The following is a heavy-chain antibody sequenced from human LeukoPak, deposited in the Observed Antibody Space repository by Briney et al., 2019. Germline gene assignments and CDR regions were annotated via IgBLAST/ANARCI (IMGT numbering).Heavy chain of an antibody. CDR1: GGSISSYY. V-gene: IGHV4-59*01. CDR3: ARDSYCSSTSCPGAFDI. D-gene: IGHD2-2*01. CDR2: IYYSGST. Sequence: PSETLSLTCTVSGGSISSYYWSWIRQPPGKGLEWIGYIYYSGSTNYNPSLKSRVTISVDTSKNQFSLKLSSVTAADTAVYYCARDSYCSSTSCPGAFDIWGQGTMVTVSS. J-gene: IGHJ3*02.